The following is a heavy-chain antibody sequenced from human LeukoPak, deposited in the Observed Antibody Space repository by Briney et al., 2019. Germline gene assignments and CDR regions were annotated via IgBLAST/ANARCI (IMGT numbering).Heavy chain of an antibody. CDR3: AKYSVQLWDNFDY. V-gene: IGHV3-23*01. Sequence: GGSLRLSCAASGFTFSSYAMSWVRQAPGKGLEWVLAISGSGGSTYYADSVKGRFTISRDNSKNTLYLQMNSLRAEDTAVYYCAKYSVQLWDNFDYWGQGTLVTVSS. CDR2: ISGSGGST. CDR1: GFTFSSYA. D-gene: IGHD5-18*01. J-gene: IGHJ4*02.